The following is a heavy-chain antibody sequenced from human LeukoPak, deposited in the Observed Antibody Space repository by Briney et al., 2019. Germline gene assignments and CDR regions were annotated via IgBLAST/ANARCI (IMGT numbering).Heavy chain of an antibody. V-gene: IGHV1-24*01. D-gene: IGHD4-17*01. Sequence: ASVKVSCKASGYTLTELSMHWVRQAPGKGLEWMGGFDPEDGETIYAQKFQGRVTMTEDTSTDTAYMELSSLRSDDTAVYYCARGGDLYGDYTFDYWGQGTLVTVSS. J-gene: IGHJ4*02. CDR2: FDPEDGET. CDR3: ARGGDLYGDYTFDY. CDR1: GYTLTELS.